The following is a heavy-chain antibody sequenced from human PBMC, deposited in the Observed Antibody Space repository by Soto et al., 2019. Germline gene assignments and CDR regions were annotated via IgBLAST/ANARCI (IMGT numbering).Heavy chain of an antibody. J-gene: IGHJ4*02. CDR1: GGSITRGTYY. D-gene: IGHD3-10*01. V-gene: IGHV4-31*03. CDR3: GRDAGGASGSYYRYFDY. Sequence: SETLSLTYIVSGGSITRGTYYWSWIGLHPGKGLEWIGNIYNRVSTNYNPSLKSRVTISLDTSKNRFSLELSSVTAADTAVYYCGRDAGGASGSYYRYFDYWGQGILVTVS. CDR2: IYNRVST.